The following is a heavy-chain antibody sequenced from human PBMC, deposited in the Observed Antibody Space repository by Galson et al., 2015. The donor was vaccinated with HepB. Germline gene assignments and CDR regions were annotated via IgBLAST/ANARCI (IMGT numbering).Heavy chain of an antibody. Sequence: SLRLSCAASGFTFSSYWMHWVRRAPGKGLVWASHINSDGSTTNYADSVKGRFTISRDNAKNTLYLHVNSLRAEDTAVYYCARRPEYKLTGYHLQYGMDVWGQGTTVTVSS. D-gene: IGHD3-9*01. CDR3: ARRPEYKLTGYHLQYGMDV. V-gene: IGHV3-74*01. CDR2: INSDGSTT. J-gene: IGHJ6*02. CDR1: GFTFSSYW.